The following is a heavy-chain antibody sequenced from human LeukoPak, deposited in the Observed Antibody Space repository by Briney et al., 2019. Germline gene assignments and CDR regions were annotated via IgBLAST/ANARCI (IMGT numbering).Heavy chain of an antibody. CDR3: ARDQDYYDSSGYSLFDY. V-gene: IGHV3-21*01. CDR1: GFTFSSYS. J-gene: IGHJ4*02. Sequence: PGGSLRLSCAASGFTFSSYSMSWGRQAPGKGLWWGSSISSSSSYIYYAESVKGRFTISRDNAKNSLYLQMNSLRAEDTAVYYCARDQDYYDSSGYSLFDYWGQGTLVTVSS. CDR2: ISSSSSYI. D-gene: IGHD3-22*01.